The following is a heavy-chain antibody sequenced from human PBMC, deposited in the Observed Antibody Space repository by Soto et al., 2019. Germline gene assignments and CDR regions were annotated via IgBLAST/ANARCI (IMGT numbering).Heavy chain of an antibody. Sequence: QVQLQQWGAGLLKPSETLSLTCAVYGGSFSGYYWSWIRQPPGKGLEWIGEINHSGSTNYNPSLKSLATISVDTYKNPFSLELSSVAAADTAVYYCERVFTMIVQTTNWFDPWGQGTLVTVSS. J-gene: IGHJ5*02. CDR2: INHSGST. CDR1: GGSFSGYY. D-gene: IGHD3-22*01. CDR3: ERVFTMIVQTTNWFDP. V-gene: IGHV4-34*01.